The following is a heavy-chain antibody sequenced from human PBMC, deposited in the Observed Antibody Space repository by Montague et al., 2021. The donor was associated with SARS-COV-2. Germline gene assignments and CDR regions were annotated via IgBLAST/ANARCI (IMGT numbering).Heavy chain of an antibody. J-gene: IGHJ3*02. CDR2: IYHSGST. CDR1: GGSISSGGYY. CDR3: ARAGTITMIVVVIDAFDI. Sequence: TLSLTCTVSGGSISSGGYYWSWIRQHPGKGLEWIGYIYHSGSTYYNPSLKSRVTISVDTSKNQFSLKLSSVTAADTAVYYCARAGTITMIVVVIDAFDIWGQGTMVTVSS. D-gene: IGHD3-22*01. V-gene: IGHV4-31*03.